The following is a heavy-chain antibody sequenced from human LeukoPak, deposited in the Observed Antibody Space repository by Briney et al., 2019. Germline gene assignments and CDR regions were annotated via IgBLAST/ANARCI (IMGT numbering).Heavy chain of an antibody. CDR1: GFTFISHE. J-gene: IGHJ4*02. CDR3: ARDMTGYRTYYFDY. V-gene: IGHV3-48*03. D-gene: IGHD5-12*01. Sequence: PGGSLRLSCAASGFTFISHEMNWVRQAPGKGLEWGSYISSSGSTIYYADSVKGRFTISRDNAKNSLYLQMHSLRAEDTAVYYCARDMTGYRTYYFDYWGQGTLVTVSS. CDR2: ISSSGSTI.